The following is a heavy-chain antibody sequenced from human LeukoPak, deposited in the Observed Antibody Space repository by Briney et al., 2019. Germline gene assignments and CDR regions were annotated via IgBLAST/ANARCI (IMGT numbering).Heavy chain of an antibody. CDR1: GDTFSSYA. CDR3: ARELGGHHFDH. V-gene: IGHV1-69*04. Sequence: ASVKVSCKASGDTFSSYAITWVRQAPGQGLEWMGRIIPSFSLTTYAQKFQGRATITADKSTSTVYMQLSSLRSEDTAVYYCARELGGHHFDHWGQGSLVTVSS. CDR2: IIPSFSLT. D-gene: IGHD3-16*01. J-gene: IGHJ4*02.